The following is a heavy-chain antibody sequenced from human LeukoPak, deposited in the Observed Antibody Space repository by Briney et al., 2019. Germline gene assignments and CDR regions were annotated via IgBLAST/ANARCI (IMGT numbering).Heavy chain of an antibody. CDR2: IYYSGST. D-gene: IGHD3-10*01. CDR3: AVSAGDYFDY. Sequence: SETLSLTCTVSGGSISSNNYYWGWIRQPPGKGLEWIGTIYYSGSTYYNPSLKSRVTISVYTSKNQFSLKLSSVTAADTAVYYCAVSAGDYFDYWGQGTLVTVSS. CDR1: GGSISSNNYY. J-gene: IGHJ4*02. V-gene: IGHV4-39*01.